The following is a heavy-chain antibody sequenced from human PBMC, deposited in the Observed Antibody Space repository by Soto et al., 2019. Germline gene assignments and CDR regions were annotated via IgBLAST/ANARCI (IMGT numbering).Heavy chain of an antibody. J-gene: IGHJ6*02. Sequence: PSETLSLTCTVSGGSISSSSYYWGWIRQPPGKGLEWIGSIYYSGSTYYNPSLKSRVTISVDTSKNQFSLKLSSVTAADTAVYYCARQVSRSTIFGVVTDYYYAMDVCGQGTTVTAP. D-gene: IGHD3-3*01. CDR2: IYYSGST. V-gene: IGHV4-39*01. CDR1: GGSISSSSYY. CDR3: ARQVSRSTIFGVVTDYYYAMDV.